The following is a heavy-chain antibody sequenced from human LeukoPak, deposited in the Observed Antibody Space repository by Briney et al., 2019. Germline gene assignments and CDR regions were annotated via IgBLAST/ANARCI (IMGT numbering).Heavy chain of an antibody. CDR2: IYSGGST. D-gene: IGHD6-19*01. V-gene: IGHV3-66*01. CDR1: GFTVSSNY. CDR3: ARVQAVAGICFDY. Sequence: GGPLKLSCAASGFTVSSNYMSWVRQAPGKGLEWVSVIYSGGSTYYADSVKGRFTISRDNSKNTLYLQMNSLRAEDTAVYYCARVQAVAGICFDYWGQGTLVTVSS. J-gene: IGHJ4*02.